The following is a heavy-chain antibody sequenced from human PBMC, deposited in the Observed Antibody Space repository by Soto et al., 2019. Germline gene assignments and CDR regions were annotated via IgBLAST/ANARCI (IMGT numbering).Heavy chain of an antibody. J-gene: IGHJ6*02. Sequence: PSETLSLTCTVSGASVSSPTYYWNWIRQPPWKPLEWIGYIYYSGSTNYNPSLKSRVTISLDTSNDQFSLKLSSVTAADTAVYYCAKPRDNNINYYSALDVWGPGXTVTVSS. V-gene: IGHV4-61*01. D-gene: IGHD1-20*01. CDR1: GASVSSPTYY. CDR3: AKPRDNNINYYSALDV. CDR2: IYYSGST.